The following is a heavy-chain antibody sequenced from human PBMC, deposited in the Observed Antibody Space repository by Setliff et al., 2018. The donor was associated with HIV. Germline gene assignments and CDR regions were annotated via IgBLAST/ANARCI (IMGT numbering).Heavy chain of an antibody. Sequence: SETLSLTCVGPDSISSGYYWGWIRQPPGKGLEWIGTINYSGSTYYSPSLKSRVIISVDTAKNHLSLNLRSVTAADTAVYYCVRQAYDLVPFDFQYWGQGTLVTVSS. D-gene: IGHD3-22*01. V-gene: IGHV4-38-2*01. CDR3: VRQAYDLVPFDFQY. CDR1: DSISSGYY. CDR2: INYSGST. J-gene: IGHJ1*01.